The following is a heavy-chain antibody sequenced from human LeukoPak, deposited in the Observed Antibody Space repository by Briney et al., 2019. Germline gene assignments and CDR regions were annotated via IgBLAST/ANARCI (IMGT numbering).Heavy chain of an antibody. CDR3: ARPYYYDSRIDP. CDR2: MYYSGSI. Sequence: SQTLSLTCTVSGGSISSGDYYWSWIRQPPGRGLEWIAYMYYSGSIYYNPSLKSRVTMSADTSKNQLSLKLSSVTAADTAVYYCARPYYYDSRIDPWGQGILVTVSS. CDR1: GGSISSGDYY. V-gene: IGHV4-30-4*01. J-gene: IGHJ5*02. D-gene: IGHD3-22*01.